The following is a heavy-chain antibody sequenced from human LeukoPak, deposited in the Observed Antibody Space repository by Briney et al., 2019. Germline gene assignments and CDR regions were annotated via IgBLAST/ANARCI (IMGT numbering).Heavy chain of an antibody. Sequence: SETLSLTCTVSGASISSRSYHWGWIRQPPGKGLEWIGSIYYTGSTYYTPSLKSRLTLSVDTSKNQFSLRLSSVTAADTALYYCAGIQGPLDFYWYFDLWGRGTLVTVSS. CDR2: IYYTGST. CDR3: AGIQGPLDFYWYFDL. CDR1: GASISSRSYH. V-gene: IGHV4-39*01. J-gene: IGHJ2*01. D-gene: IGHD3/OR15-3a*01.